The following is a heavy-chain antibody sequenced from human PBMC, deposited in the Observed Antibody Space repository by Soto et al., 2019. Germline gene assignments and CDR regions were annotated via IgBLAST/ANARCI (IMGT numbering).Heavy chain of an antibody. D-gene: IGHD3-10*01. CDR3: AKLRDYYASDY. J-gene: IGHJ4*02. CDR1: GFTFSSHG. Sequence: EVQLLESGGGLVQPGGSLRLSCVASGFTFSSHGMSWVRQGPGKGLDWVSSISGSGVGTNYADSVKGRFTISRDNSKNALYLQMNSLRAEDTAVYYCAKLRDYYASDYWGQGTLVTVSS. V-gene: IGHV3-23*01. CDR2: ISGSGVGT.